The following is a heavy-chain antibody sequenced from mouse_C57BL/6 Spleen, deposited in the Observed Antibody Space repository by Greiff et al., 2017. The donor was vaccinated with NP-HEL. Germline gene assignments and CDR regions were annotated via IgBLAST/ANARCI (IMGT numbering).Heavy chain of an antibody. D-gene: IGHD1-1*01. J-gene: IGHJ1*03. CDR3: TRGGTVVATDWYFDV. CDR1: GFTFSSYA. Sequence: EVHLVESGEGLVKPGGSLKLSCAASGFTFSSYAMSWVRQTPEKRLEWVAYISSGGDYIYYADTVKGRFTISRDNARNTLYLQMSSLKSEDTAMYYCTRGGTVVATDWYFDVWGTGTTVTVSS. CDR2: ISSGGDYI. V-gene: IGHV5-9-1*02.